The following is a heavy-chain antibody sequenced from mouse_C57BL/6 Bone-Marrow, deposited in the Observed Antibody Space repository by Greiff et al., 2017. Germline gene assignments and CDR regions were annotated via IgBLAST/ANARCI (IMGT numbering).Heavy chain of an antibody. CDR2: SRNKANDYTT. D-gene: IGHD2-4*01. CDR3: ARDEDYYDSPFAY. CDR1: GFTFSDFY. V-gene: IGHV7-1*01. J-gene: IGHJ3*01. Sequence: EVNVVESGGGLVQSGRSLRLSCATSGFTFSDFYMEWVRQAPGKGLEWIAASRNKANDYTTEYSASVKGRFIVSRDTSQSILYLQMNALRAEDTAIYYCARDEDYYDSPFAYWGQGTLVTVSA.